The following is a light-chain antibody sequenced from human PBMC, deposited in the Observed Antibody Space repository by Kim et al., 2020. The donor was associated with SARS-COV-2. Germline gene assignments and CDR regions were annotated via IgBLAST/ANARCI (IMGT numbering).Light chain of an antibody. CDR1: QDVNTW. Sequence: SSSVGDRGTITCRASQDVNTWLAWYQQKSGKAPELLIYTASSLHSGVPARFSGSGSGTDFTLTISGLQPEDFATYYCQQVDSFPFTFGGGTKLEI. CDR3: QQVDSFPFT. CDR2: TAS. J-gene: IGKJ4*01. V-gene: IGKV1-12*02.